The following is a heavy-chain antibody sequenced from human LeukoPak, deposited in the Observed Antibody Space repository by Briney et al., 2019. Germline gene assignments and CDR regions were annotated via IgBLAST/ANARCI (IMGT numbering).Heavy chain of an antibody. CDR2: ISKGSGYI. J-gene: IGHJ4*02. CDR3: VRDMGGESIFDY. Sequence: PGGSLRLSCAASGFTFSSYGMHWVRQAPGKGLEWVSSISKGSGYIYQADSVKGRFTISRDNAKNSLFLEMNSLRVEDTAVYYCVRDMGGESIFDYWGQGTLVTVSS. V-gene: IGHV3-21*01. CDR1: GFTFSSYG. D-gene: IGHD3-10*01.